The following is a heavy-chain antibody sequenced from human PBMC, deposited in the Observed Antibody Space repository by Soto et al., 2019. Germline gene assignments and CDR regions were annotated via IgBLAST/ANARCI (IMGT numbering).Heavy chain of an antibody. Sequence: GGSLRLSCAASGFTFSSYWMSWVRQAPGKGLEWVANIKQDGSEKYYVDSVKGRFTISRDNAKNSLYLQMNSLRAEDTAVYYCARGEWEQLSFYYYYYMDVWGKGTTVTVSS. CDR2: IKQDGSEK. CDR1: GFTFSSYW. D-gene: IGHD6-13*01. V-gene: IGHV3-7*01. J-gene: IGHJ6*03. CDR3: ARGEWEQLSFYYYYYMDV.